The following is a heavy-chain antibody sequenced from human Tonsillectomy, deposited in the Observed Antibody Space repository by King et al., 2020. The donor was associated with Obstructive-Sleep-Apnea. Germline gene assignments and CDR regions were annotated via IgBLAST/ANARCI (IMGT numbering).Heavy chain of an antibody. V-gene: IGHV4-31*03. J-gene: IGHJ6*02. D-gene: IGHD3-10*01. Sequence: VQLQESGPGLLKPSQTLSLTCTVSGGSISSGGYYWSWIRQHPGKGLEWIGYIYYSGSTYCNPSLKVRGTRSVETAKNQFSLKPSSLPAADTAVYYCAREDGSGTRGYYYYGMDVWGQGTTVTVSS. CDR1: GGSISSGGYY. CDR3: AREDGSGTRGYYYYGMDV. CDR2: IYYSGST.